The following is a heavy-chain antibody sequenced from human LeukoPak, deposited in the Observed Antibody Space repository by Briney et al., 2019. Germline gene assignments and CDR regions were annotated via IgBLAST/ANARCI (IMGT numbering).Heavy chain of an antibody. CDR1: GSSISSYY. Sequence: SETLSLTCTVSGSSISSYYWSWIRQPPGKGLEWIGYIYYSGSTNYNPSLKSRVTISVDTSKNQFSLKLSSVTAADTAVYYCARDPIPGSDPDAFDIWGQGTMVTVSS. V-gene: IGHV4-59*12. CDR2: IYYSGST. D-gene: IGHD3-10*01. J-gene: IGHJ3*02. CDR3: ARDPIPGSDPDAFDI.